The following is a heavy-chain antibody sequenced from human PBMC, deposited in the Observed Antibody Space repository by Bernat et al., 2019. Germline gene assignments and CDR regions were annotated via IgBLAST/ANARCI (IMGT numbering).Heavy chain of an antibody. CDR2: IKSKTDGGTT. Sequence: EVQLVESGGGLVKPGGSLRLSCAASGFTFSNAWMSWVRQAPGKGLEWVGRIKSKTDGGTTDYAAPVKGRFTISRDDSKNTLYLQMNSLKTEDTAVYYCTTALAVAEDWDFDYWGQGTLVTVSS. V-gene: IGHV3-15*01. J-gene: IGHJ4*02. CDR1: GFTFSNAW. CDR3: TTALAVAEDWDFDY. D-gene: IGHD6-19*01.